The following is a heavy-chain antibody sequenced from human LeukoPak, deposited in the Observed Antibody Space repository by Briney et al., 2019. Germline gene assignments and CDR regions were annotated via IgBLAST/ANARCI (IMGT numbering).Heavy chain of an antibody. CDR2: IKQDGSGK. V-gene: IGHV3-7*04. CDR3: ARGGYLFDP. Sequence: GGSLRLSCAASGFTFSSYWMSWVRQAPGKGLEWVANIKQDGSGKNYVDSVRGRFSISRDNAKNSLYLEMNSLRGEDTAVYYCARGGYLFDPWGQGTLVTVSS. D-gene: IGHD5-12*01. CDR1: GFTFSSYW. J-gene: IGHJ5*02.